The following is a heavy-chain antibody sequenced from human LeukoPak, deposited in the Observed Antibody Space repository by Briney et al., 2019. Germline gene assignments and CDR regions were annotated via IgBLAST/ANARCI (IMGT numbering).Heavy chain of an antibody. CDR3: ARERGRGRDSPWFDY. CDR1: GFIVSGDF. CDR2: IYSDGST. D-gene: IGHD1-26*01. J-gene: IGHJ4*02. Sequence: PGGSLRLSCAASGFIVSGDFMSWVRQAPGKGLEWVSVIYSDGSTYYADSMKGRFTISRDNTKNTLDLQVTGLRAEDTAVYYCARERGRGRDSPWFDYWGQGTLVTVSS. V-gene: IGHV3-53*01.